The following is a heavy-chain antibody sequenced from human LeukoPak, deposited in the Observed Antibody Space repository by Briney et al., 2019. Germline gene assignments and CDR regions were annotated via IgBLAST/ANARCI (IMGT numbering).Heavy chain of an antibody. CDR3: ARSDHYYDSSGPRSGFDY. Sequence: GECRQISCKGSGYSFTSYWISWVRQLPGNGLEWVGWIDTSDSYTNSSPSLHGPVTLSADKSISTAYLQWSSLKASDTAMYYCARSDHYYDSSGPRSGFDYWGEGPLIIVSS. CDR2: IDTSDSYT. J-gene: IGHJ4*02. V-gene: IGHV5-10-1*01. D-gene: IGHD3-22*01. CDR1: GYSFTSYW.